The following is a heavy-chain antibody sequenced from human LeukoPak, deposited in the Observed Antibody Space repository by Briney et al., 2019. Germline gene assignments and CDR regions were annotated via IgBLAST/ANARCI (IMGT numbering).Heavy chain of an antibody. CDR2: ISSSNTI. J-gene: IGHJ2*01. CDR3: ARDIGVPLIKRVGYFDP. Sequence: GGSQRLSCAASGFTFTSYTMNWVRQAPGMGLEWVSYISSSNTIYYADSVKGRFTISRDNAKNSPYLQMNSLRDEDTAVYYCARDIGVPLIKRVGYFDPWGRGTLVTVSS. CDR1: GFTFTSYT. V-gene: IGHV3-48*02. D-gene: IGHD3-10*01.